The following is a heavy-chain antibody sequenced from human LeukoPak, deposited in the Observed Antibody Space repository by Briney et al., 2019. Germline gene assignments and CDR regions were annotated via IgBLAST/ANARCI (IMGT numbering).Heavy chain of an antibody. V-gene: IGHV3-48*01. CDR1: GFTFSRDS. CDR3: VRDNPRCCGVVPANIDDY. D-gene: IGHD2-15*01. Sequence: GGSLRLSCAASGFTFSRDSMNWVRQDPGKGLEWVSYINGGGSPIYYADSVRGRFTISRDNAKNSLYLQMNSLRAEDTAVYYCVRDNPRCCGVVPANIDDYWGQGTLLTVSS. CDR2: INGGGSPI. J-gene: IGHJ4*02.